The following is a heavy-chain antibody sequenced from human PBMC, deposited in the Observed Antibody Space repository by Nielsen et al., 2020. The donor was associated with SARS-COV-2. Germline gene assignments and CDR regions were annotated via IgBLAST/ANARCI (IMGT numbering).Heavy chain of an antibody. CDR1: GFTFTSYA. J-gene: IGHJ6*02. CDR3: ASDSNSYNYYYYYGMDV. Sequence: GGSLRLSCAASGFTFTSYAMAWVRQAPAKGLEWVSGIRGSGDKTYYADSVKGRFTISRDNSKNTLNLQMNSLRAEDTAVYYCASDSNSYNYYYYYGMDVWGQGTTVTVSS. V-gene: IGHV3-23*01. CDR2: IRGSGDKT. D-gene: IGHD2-2*01.